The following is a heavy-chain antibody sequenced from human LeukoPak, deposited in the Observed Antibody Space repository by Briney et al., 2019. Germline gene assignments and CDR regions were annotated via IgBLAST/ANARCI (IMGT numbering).Heavy chain of an antibody. Sequence: ASVKVSCRASGYSFTTYGISWVRQAPGQGLEWMGWISAYNGNTNYAQKLQGRVTMTTDTSTSTAYMELRSLRSDDTAVYYCARGVRDIVVVVTGYYYYMDVWGKGTTVTVSS. V-gene: IGHV1-18*01. CDR2: ISAYNGNT. D-gene: IGHD2-15*01. CDR1: GYSFTTYG. CDR3: ARGVRDIVVVVTGYYYYMDV. J-gene: IGHJ6*03.